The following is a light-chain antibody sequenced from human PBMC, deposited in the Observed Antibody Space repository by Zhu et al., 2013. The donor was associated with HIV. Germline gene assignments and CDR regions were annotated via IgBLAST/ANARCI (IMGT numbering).Light chain of an antibody. CDR1: NSDVGSYNY. CDR2: GVS. J-gene: IGLJ3*02. V-gene: IGLV2-14*01. Sequence: QSALTQPASVSGSPGQSITISCIGTNSDVGSYNYVSWYQQHPGKAPKLMIYGVSNRPSGVSNRFSGSKSDTSASLAITGLQAEDEADYYCQSYDSSLSGCVFGGGTKLTVL. CDR3: QSYDSSLSGCV.